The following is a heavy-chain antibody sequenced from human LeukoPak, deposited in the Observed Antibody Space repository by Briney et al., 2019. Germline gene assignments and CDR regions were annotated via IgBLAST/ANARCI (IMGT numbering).Heavy chain of an antibody. V-gene: IGHV4-59*01. Sequence: SETLSLTCTVSGGSISSYYWSWIRQPPGKGLEWIGYIYYSGSTNYNPSLKSRVTISVDTSKNQFSLKLSSVTAADTAVYYCAREMTGIRDGYNFHYYYGMDVWGQGTTVTVS. CDR1: GGSISSYY. CDR3: AREMTGIRDGYNFHYYYGMDV. D-gene: IGHD5-24*01. J-gene: IGHJ6*02. CDR2: IYYSGST.